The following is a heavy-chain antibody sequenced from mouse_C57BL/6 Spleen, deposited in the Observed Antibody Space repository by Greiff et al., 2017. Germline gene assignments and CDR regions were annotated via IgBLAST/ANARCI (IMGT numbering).Heavy chain of an antibody. D-gene: IGHD2-2*01. CDR1: GYTFTSYW. CDR2: IDPNSGGT. CDR3: ARSMVTTGYYFDY. J-gene: IGHJ2*01. Sequence: QVQLQQPGAELVKPGASVKLSCKASGYTFTSYWMHWVKQRPGRGLEWIGRIDPNSGGTTYNEKFKSKATLTVDKPSSPAYMQLSSLTSEDSAVYYCARSMVTTGYYFDYWGQGTTLTVSS. V-gene: IGHV1-72*01.